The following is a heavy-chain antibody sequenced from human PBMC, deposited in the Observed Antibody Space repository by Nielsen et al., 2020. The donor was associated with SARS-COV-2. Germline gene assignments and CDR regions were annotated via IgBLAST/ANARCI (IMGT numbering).Heavy chain of an antibody. D-gene: IGHD3-22*01. V-gene: IGHV3-74*01. CDR1: GFTFNNFG. J-gene: IGHJ4*02. CDR3: VRVRDDGHYYDTGPFDY. CDR2: INTDGSRS. Sequence: GESLKISCSASGFTFNNFGMIWVRQAPGKGLMWVSRINTDGSRSAYADAVKGRFTISRDNARDTLYLQMNRLSAEDTAVYYCVRVRDDGHYYDTGPFDYWGQGTPVNVSS.